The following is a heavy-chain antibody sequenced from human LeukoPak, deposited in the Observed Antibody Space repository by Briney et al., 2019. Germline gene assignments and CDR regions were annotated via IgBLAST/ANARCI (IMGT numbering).Heavy chain of an antibody. D-gene: IGHD6-19*01. CDR3: ARSSGIAVAGSPVGY. J-gene: IGHJ4*02. Sequence: GGSLRLSCAASGFTFSSYTMNWVRQAPGKGLEWVSSISSSRSYIYYADSVKGRFTISRDNAKNSLFLQMNSLRAEDTAVYYCARSSGIAVAGSPVGYWGQGTLATVSS. CDR1: GFTFSSYT. CDR2: ISSSRSYI. V-gene: IGHV3-21*01.